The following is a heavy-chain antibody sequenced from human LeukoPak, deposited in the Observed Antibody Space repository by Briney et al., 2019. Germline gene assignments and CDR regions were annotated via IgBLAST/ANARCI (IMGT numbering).Heavy chain of an antibody. D-gene: IGHD2-15*01. J-gene: IGHJ4*01. V-gene: IGHV4-4*07. CDR1: GGSISSYY. Sequence: SETLSLTCTVSGGSISSYYWSWIRQPAGKGLEWIGRIYTSGSTNYNPSLKSRVTMSVDTSKNQFSLKLSSVTAADTAVYYCAKECPPTPYLRGGNCYSGFFDYWGQGNLV. CDR3: AKECPPTPYLRGGNCYSGFFDY. CDR2: IYTSGST.